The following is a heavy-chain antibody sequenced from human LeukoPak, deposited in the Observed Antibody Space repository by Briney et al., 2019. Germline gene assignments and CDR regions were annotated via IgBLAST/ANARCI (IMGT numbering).Heavy chain of an antibody. D-gene: IGHD3-10*01. CDR2: IIPIFGTA. V-gene: IGHV1-69*05. Sequence: SVKVSCKASGYTFTSYGISWVRQAPGQGLEWMGRIIPIFGTANYAQKFQGRVTITTDESTNTAYMELSSLRSEDTAVYYCARGLSAGVDVYYYYMDVWGKGTTVTVSS. CDR1: GYTFTSYG. J-gene: IGHJ6*03. CDR3: ARGLSAGVDVYYYYMDV.